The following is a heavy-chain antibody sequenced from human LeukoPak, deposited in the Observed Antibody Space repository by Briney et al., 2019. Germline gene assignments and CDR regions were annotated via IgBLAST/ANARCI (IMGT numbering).Heavy chain of an antibody. V-gene: IGHV3-53*01. Sequence: GGSLRLSCAASGFTFSNYNMNWVRQAPGKGLEWVSVIYSGGSTYYADSVKGRFTISTDNSKNTLYLQMNSLRAEDTAVYYCARGYSSSWSPFDYWGQGTLVTVSS. J-gene: IGHJ4*02. D-gene: IGHD6-13*01. CDR2: IYSGGST. CDR1: GFTFSNYN. CDR3: ARGYSSSWSPFDY.